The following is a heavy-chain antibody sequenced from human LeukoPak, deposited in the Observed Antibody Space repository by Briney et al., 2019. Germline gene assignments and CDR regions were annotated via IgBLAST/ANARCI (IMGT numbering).Heavy chain of an antibody. Sequence: ASVKVSCKASGYTFTGYYMHWVRQAPGQGLEWMGWINPNSGGTNYAQKFQGRVTMTRDTSISTAYMELSRLRSDDTAVYYCARGVGYCGGGSCKTKKDWFDPWGQGTLVTVSS. CDR2: INPNSGGT. J-gene: IGHJ5*02. CDR1: GYTFTGYY. V-gene: IGHV1-2*02. CDR3: ARGVGYCGGGSCKTKKDWFDP. D-gene: IGHD2-15*01.